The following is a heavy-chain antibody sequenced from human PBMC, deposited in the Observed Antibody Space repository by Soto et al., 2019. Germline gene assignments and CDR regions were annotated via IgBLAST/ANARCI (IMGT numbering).Heavy chain of an antibody. Sequence: TSETLSLTCTVSGGSISSSSYYWGWIRQPPGKGLEWIGSIYYSGSTYYNPSLKSRVTISVDTSKNQFSLKLSSVTAADTAVYYCARLGLGTTLFDYWRQGTLVTVSS. CDR3: ARLGLGTTLFDY. CDR1: GGSISSSSYY. CDR2: IYYSGST. V-gene: IGHV4-39*01. J-gene: IGHJ4*02.